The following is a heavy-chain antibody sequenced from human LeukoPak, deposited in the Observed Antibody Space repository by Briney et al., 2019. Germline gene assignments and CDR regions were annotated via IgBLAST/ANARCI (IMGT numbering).Heavy chain of an antibody. CDR3: ATGYGWEASYYYYYMDV. CDR1: GFTCSSYG. CDR2: IRYDGSNK. V-gene: IGHV3-30*02. Sequence: GGSLRLSCAASGFTCSSYGMHWVRQAPGKGLEWVAFIRYDGSNKYYADSVKGRFTISRDNSKNTLYLQMNSLRAEDTAVYYCATGYGWEASYYYYYMDVWGKGTTVTISS. J-gene: IGHJ6*03. D-gene: IGHD1-26*01.